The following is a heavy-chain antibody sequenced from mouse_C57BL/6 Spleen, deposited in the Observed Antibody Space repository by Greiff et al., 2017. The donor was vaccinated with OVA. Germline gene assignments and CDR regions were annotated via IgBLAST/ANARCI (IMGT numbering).Heavy chain of an antibody. CDR2: SRNKANDYTT. CDR1: GFTSSDFY. D-gene: IGHD2-4*01. V-gene: IGHV7-1*01. CDR3: ARDAPYYDYDVDAMDY. J-gene: IGHJ4*01. Sequence: EVKLMESGGGLVQSGRSLRLSCATSGFTSSDFYMEWVRQAPGKGLEWIAASRNKANDYTTEYSASVKGRFIVSRDTSQSILYLQMNALRAEDTAIYYCARDAPYYDYDVDAMDYWGQGTSVTVSS.